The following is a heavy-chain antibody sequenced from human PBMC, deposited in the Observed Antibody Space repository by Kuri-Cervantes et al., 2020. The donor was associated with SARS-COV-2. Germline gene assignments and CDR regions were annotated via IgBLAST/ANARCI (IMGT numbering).Heavy chain of an antibody. V-gene: IGHV3-11*04. D-gene: IGHD1-26*01. Sequence: LSLTCAVSVYSISSGYYWSWIRQAQGKGLEGVSYISSSGSTIYYADSVKGLLTISRDNSKNTLYLQMNSLRAEDTAVYYGANSRGGSYHDSFDIWGQGTMVTVSS. CDR1: VYSISSGYY. CDR2: ISSSGSTI. CDR3: ANSRGGSYHDSFDI. J-gene: IGHJ3*02.